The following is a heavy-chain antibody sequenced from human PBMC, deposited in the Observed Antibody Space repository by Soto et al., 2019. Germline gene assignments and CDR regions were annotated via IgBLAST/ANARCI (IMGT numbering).Heavy chain of an antibody. V-gene: IGHV3-23*01. CDR2: ISGSGGST. CDR3: ARRGVVVSAIADP. Sequence: GGSLRLSCSASGFTFSSYAMSWVRQAPGKGLEWVSAISGSGGSTYYADSVKGRFTISRDNSKNTLYLQMNSLRAEDTAVYYCARRGVVVSAIADPWGQGTLVTVSS. CDR1: GFTFSSYA. J-gene: IGHJ5*02. D-gene: IGHD2-21*01.